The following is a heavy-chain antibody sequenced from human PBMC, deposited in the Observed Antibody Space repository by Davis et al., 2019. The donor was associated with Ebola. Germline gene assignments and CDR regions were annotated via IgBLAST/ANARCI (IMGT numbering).Heavy chain of an antibody. D-gene: IGHD3-3*01. CDR3: ARGTIFGVVIIGFDY. J-gene: IGHJ4*02. V-gene: IGHV1-69*13. CDR1: GGTFSSYA. CDR2: IIPIFGTA. Sequence: SVKVSCKASGGTFSSYAISWVRQAPGQGLEWMGGIIPIFGTANYAQKFQGRVTITADESTSTAYMELSSLRSEDTAVYYCARGTIFGVVIIGFDYWGQGTLVTVSS.